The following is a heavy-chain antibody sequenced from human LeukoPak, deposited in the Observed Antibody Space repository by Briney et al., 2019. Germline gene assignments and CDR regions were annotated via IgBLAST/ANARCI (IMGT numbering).Heavy chain of an antibody. CDR1: GYTFTSYY. D-gene: IGHD5-12*01. J-gene: IGHJ4*02. V-gene: IGHV1-46*01. CDR3: ARSYSGYDGGD. CDR2: INPSGGST. Sequence: VASVKVSCKASGYTFTSYYMHLVRQAPGQGLKWMGIINPSGGSTSYAQKFQGRVTMTRDTSTSTVYMELSSLRSEDTAVYYCARSYSGYDGGDWGQGTLVTVSS.